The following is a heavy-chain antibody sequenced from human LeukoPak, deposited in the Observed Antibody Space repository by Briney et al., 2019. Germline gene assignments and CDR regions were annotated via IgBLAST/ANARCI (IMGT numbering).Heavy chain of an antibody. D-gene: IGHD2-2*01. V-gene: IGHV3-23*01. CDR3: AKWLGDIVVVPAAGIDY. CDR1: GFTFSSYA. Sequence: GGSLRLSCAASGFTFSSYAMSWVRQAPGKGLEWVSAISGSGGSTYYADSVKGRFTISRDNSKNTLYLQMNSLRVEDTAVYYCAKWLGDIVVVPAAGIDYWGQGTLVTVSS. CDR2: ISGSGGST. J-gene: IGHJ4*02.